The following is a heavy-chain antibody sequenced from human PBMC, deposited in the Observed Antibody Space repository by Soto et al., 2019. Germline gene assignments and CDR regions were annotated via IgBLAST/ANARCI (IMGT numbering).Heavy chain of an antibody. CDR2: IYSGGST. CDR1: GFTVSSSY. V-gene: IGHV3-53*01. CDR3: ATDRGSGWYYFDY. Sequence: GGSLRLSCAASGFTVSSSYMSWVRQAPGKGLEWVSVIYSGGSTYYADSVKGRFTISRDNSKNTPYLQMNSLRAEDTAVYYCATDRGSGWYYFDYWGQGTLVTVSS. J-gene: IGHJ4*02. D-gene: IGHD6-19*01.